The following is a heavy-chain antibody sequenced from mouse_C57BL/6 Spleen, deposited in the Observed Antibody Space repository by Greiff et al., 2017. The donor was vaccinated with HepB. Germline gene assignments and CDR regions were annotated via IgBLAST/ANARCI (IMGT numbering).Heavy chain of an antibody. CDR3: ARGGYDGYHY. D-gene: IGHD2-3*01. V-gene: IGHV1-63*01. CDR1: GYTFTNYW. CDR2: IYPGGGYT. J-gene: IGHJ2*01. Sequence: QVQLKESGAELVRPGTSVKMSCKASGYTFTNYWIGWAKQRPGHGLEWIGDIYPGGGYTNYNEKFKGKATLTADKSSSTAYMQFNSLTSEDSAIYYCARGGYDGYHYWGQGTTLTVSS.